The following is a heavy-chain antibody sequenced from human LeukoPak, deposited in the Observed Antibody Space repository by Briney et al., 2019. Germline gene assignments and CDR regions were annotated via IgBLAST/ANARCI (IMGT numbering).Heavy chain of an antibody. Sequence: PGGSLRLSCAASGFTFSSYELYWVRQAPGKGLEWISYISSSGTIIKYADSVRGRFTISRDDARESLYLQMSSLRADDTAIYYCGASRQYVGAFDIWGQGTLVTVPS. J-gene: IGHJ3*02. D-gene: IGHD3-16*01. V-gene: IGHV3-48*03. CDR3: GASRQYVGAFDI. CDR2: ISSSGTII. CDR1: GFTFSSYE.